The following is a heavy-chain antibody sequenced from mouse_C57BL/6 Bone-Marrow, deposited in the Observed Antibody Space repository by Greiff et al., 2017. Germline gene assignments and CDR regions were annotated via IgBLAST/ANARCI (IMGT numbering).Heavy chain of an antibody. J-gene: IGHJ1*03. CDR1: GFTFSSYT. Sequence: EVMLVESGGGLVKPGGSLKLSCAASGFTFSSYTMSWVRQTPEKRLQWVAAISGGGGYPYYPDSVKGRFTIARDNDKNVLYLQMSSLRSEDTALYYCSRQVTTVLATKYFDVWGTGTTVTVSS. CDR3: SRQVTTVLATKYFDV. D-gene: IGHD1-1*01. V-gene: IGHV5-9*01. CDR2: ISGGGGYP.